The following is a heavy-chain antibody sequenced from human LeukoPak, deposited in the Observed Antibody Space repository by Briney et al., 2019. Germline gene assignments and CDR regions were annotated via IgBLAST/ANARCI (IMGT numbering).Heavy chain of an antibody. CDR3: ARDHCGGDCYYQSFDY. V-gene: IGHV3-30-3*01. CDR2: ISHDGSNK. J-gene: IGHJ4*02. CDR1: GFTFSSYA. D-gene: IGHD2-21*02. Sequence: GGSLRLSCAASGFTFSSYAMHWVRQAPGKGLEWVAVISHDGSNKYYADSVKGRFTISRDNSKNTLYLQMNSLRAEDTAVYYCARDHCGGDCYYQSFDYWGQGTLVTVSS.